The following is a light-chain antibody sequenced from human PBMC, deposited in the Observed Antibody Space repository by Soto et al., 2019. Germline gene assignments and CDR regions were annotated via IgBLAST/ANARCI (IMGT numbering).Light chain of an antibody. J-gene: IGLJ2*01. CDR2: TSD. Sequence: QSVLTQPPSASGTPGQRVTISCSGSNSNIGSNPVNWYQHFPGTAPKLLIYTSDQRPSEVPDRFSGSKSGTSASLAISGLQAEDEAYYYCAAWDDSLSGVVFGGGTKLTVL. CDR3: AAWDDSLSGVV. V-gene: IGLV1-44*01. CDR1: NSNIGSNP.